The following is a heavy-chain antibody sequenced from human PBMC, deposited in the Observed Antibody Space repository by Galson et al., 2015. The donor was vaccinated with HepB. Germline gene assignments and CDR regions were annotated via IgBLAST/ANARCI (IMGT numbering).Heavy chain of an antibody. J-gene: IGHJ4*02. CDR2: IDSSKTYI. CDR1: GFTFSTES. CDR3: ARGHRGLY. D-gene: IGHD3-10*01. Sequence: SLRLSCAASGFTFSTESMNWVRQAPGKGLEWVSSIDSSKTYIYYADSVKGRFTISRDDAKNSLYLQMNSLGAEDTAVYYCARGHRGLYWGQGTLVTVSS. V-gene: IGHV3-21*01.